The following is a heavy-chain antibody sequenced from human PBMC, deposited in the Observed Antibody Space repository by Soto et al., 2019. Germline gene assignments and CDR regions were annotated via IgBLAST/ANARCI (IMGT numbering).Heavy chain of an antibody. CDR1: GYTFTSYA. CDR2: INAGNGNT. Sequence: QVQLVQSGAEVKKPGASVKVSCKASGYTFTSYAMHWVRQAPGQRLEWMGWINAGNGNTKYSQKFQGRVTITRDTSASTAYMELSSLRSEDTAVYYCARDFTYYCGMDVWGQGTTVTVSS. V-gene: IGHV1-3*01. J-gene: IGHJ6*02. CDR3: ARDFTYYCGMDV.